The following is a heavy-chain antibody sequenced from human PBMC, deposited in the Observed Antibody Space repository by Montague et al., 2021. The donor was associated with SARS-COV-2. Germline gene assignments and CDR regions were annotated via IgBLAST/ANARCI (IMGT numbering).Heavy chain of an antibody. CDR1: GGSITSSSYY. CDR2: IYYSGST. V-gene: IGHV4-39*01. J-gene: IGHJ6*02. Sequence: SETLSLTCSVSGGSITSSSYYWGWIRQSPDKGLEWIGNIYYSGSTYYNPSLKSRVTISVDTSKYQFSLKLSFVTAADTAVYYCVSLWRYGSGSHYAPWDYYNYGVDVWGQGTTVTVSS. D-gene: IGHD3-10*01. CDR3: VSLWRYGSGSHYAPWDYYNYGVDV.